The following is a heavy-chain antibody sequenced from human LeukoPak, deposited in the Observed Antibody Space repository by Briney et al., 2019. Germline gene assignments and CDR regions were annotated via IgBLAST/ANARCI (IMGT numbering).Heavy chain of an antibody. D-gene: IGHD1-26*01. Sequence: PGRSLRLSCAASGFTFSSYAMHWVRQAPGKGLVWVSRINSDGSSTSYADSVKGRFTISRDNAKNTLYLQMNSLRAEDTAVYYCARDGTGGDAFDIWGQGTMVTVSS. CDR1: GFTFSSYA. V-gene: IGHV3-74*01. J-gene: IGHJ3*02. CDR3: ARDGTGGDAFDI. CDR2: INSDGSST.